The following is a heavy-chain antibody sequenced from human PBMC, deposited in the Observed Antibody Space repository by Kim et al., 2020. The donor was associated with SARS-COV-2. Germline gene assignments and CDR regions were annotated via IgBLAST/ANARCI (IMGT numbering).Heavy chain of an antibody. CDR1: GGSFSGYY. V-gene: IGHV4-34*01. D-gene: IGHD3-10*01. Sequence: SETLSLTCAVYGGSFSGYYWSWIRQPPGKGLEWIGEINHSGSTNYNPSLKSRVTISVDTSKNQFSLKLSSVTAADTAVYYCARVHHYGSGSYPALFGMDVWGQGTTVTVSS. CDR2: INHSGST. J-gene: IGHJ6*02. CDR3: ARVHHYGSGSYPALFGMDV.